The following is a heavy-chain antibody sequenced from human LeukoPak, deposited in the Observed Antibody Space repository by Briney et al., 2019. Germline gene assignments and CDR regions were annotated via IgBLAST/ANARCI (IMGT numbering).Heavy chain of an antibody. CDR2: VNNDGSST. J-gene: IGHJ4*02. V-gene: IGHV3-74*01. D-gene: IGHD5-12*01. Sequence: PLGCLRLSCAPSVDSPTVSWMHWVRPRLGEGLEWVSRVNNDGSSTIYADSVKGRFTISRDNANNTLYLQMISLRAEDAAVYYCFVSGSGHYYFDYWGQGTLVTVSS. CDR3: FVSGSGHYYFDY. CDR1: DSPTVSW.